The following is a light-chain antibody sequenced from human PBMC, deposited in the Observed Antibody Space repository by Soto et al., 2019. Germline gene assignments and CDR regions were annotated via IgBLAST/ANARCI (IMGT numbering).Light chain of an antibody. J-gene: IGKJ1*01. CDR1: QSISGT. CDR3: QQYNSWPWT. V-gene: IGKV3-15*01. CDR2: GAS. Sequence: EIVMTQSPATLSVSPGGRATLSCMASQSISGTLAWYQQKPGQAPRLLIYGASTRATSFPARFSGSGSGTDFTLTISSLQSEDFAVYDLQQYNSWPWTFGQGTKVEIK.